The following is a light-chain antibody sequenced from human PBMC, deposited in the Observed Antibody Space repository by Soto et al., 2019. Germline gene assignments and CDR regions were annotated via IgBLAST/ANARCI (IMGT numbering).Light chain of an antibody. J-gene: IGLJ2*01. V-gene: IGLV2-14*01. CDR3: SSYTRSIL. Sequence: QSVLTQPASVSGSPGQSITISCTGTSSDVGGYNYVSWYQQHPGKAPKLMIYDVSNRPSGVSNRFSGSNSGNTASLTISGIQAEDEADYYCSSYTRSILFGGGTKVTVL. CDR2: DVS. CDR1: SSDVGGYNY.